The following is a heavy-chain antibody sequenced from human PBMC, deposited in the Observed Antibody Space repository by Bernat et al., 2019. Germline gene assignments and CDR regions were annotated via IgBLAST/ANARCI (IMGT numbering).Heavy chain of an antibody. D-gene: IGHD3-10*01. V-gene: IGHV1-69*01. CDR1: GGTFSSYA. CDR2: NIPIFGTA. Sequence: QLQLVQSGAEVKKPGSSVEVSCKASGGTFSSYAISWVRQAPGQRLEWMGGNIPIFGTANYAQKVQGRVTIPADESTSTAYMALSSLRSEDTAVYYCARAKPGVGWFDPWGQGTLVTVSS. J-gene: IGHJ5*02. CDR3: ARAKPGVGWFDP.